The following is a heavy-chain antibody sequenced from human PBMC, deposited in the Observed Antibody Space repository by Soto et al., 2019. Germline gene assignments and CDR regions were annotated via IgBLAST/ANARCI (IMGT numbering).Heavy chain of an antibody. D-gene: IGHD6-13*01. CDR1: GFTFSSYS. J-gene: IGHJ5*02. Sequence: EVQLVGSGGGLVQPGGSLRLSCAASGFTFSSYSMNWVRQAPGKGLEWVSYISSSSSTIYYADSVKGRFTISRDNAKNSLYLQMNSLRAEDTAGYYCARHPERIAEIGWFDPWGQGTLVTVSS. CDR2: ISSSSSTI. CDR3: ARHPERIAEIGWFDP. V-gene: IGHV3-48*01.